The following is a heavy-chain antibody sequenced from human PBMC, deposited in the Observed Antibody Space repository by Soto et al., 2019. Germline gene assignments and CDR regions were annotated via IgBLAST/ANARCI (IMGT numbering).Heavy chain of an antibody. CDR1: RGSFSSYG. D-gene: IGHD1-26*01. J-gene: IGHJ3*02. CDR2: IIPVFGTP. CDR3: ATAGSRDIKRGAFDI. Sequence: QMQVVQSGAELKQPGSSVKVSCKASRGSFSSYGIVWVRQAPGQGLEWMGRIIPVFGTPNYAQRFQGRVTMSVDASRTKAYMELSGLRSEDTALYYCATAGSRDIKRGAFDIWGQGTMVIVTS. V-gene: IGHV1-69*18.